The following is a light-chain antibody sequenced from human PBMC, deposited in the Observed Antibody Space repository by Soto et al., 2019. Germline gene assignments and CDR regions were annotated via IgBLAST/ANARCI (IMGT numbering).Light chain of an antibody. V-gene: IGLV2-14*01. J-gene: IGLJ2*01. CDR2: DVS. Sequence: QSALTQPASVSGSPGQSITISCTGTSSDVGGYNYVSWYQQHPGKAPKLMIYDVSNRPSGVSNRFSGSKSGNTGSLTISGLQAEDAADYYCSSYTSSSPLVFGGGTKLPVL. CDR1: SSDVGGYNY. CDR3: SSYTSSSPLV.